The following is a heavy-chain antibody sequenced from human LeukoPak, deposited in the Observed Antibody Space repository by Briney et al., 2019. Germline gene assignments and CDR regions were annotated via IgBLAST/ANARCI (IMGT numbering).Heavy chain of an antibody. D-gene: IGHD2-15*01. J-gene: IGHJ4*02. V-gene: IGHV3-21*01. Sequence: GGSLRLSCAASGFTFSSYSMNWVRQAPGKGLEWVSSISSSSSYIYYADSVKGRFTISRDNAKNSLYLQMNSLRAEDTAVYYCARDAVVVAAPPHIDYWGQGTLVPVSS. CDR1: GFTFSSYS. CDR3: ARDAVVVAAPPHIDY. CDR2: ISSSSSYI.